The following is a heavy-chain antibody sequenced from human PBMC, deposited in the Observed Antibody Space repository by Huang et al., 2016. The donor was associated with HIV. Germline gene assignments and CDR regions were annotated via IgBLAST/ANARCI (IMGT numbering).Heavy chain of an antibody. CDR2: IYYSGST. CDR3: ARHPDYDFWSGYPFFDY. Sequence: QLQLQESGPGLVKPSETLSLTCTVSGGSISSSSYYWGWIRQPPGKGLEWIGSIYYSGSTYYTPSLKRRVTISVDTAKNQFSLKLSSVTAADTAVYYCARHPDYDFWSGYPFFDYWGQGTLVTVSS. V-gene: IGHV4-39*01. CDR1: GGSISSSSYY. J-gene: IGHJ4*02. D-gene: IGHD3-3*01.